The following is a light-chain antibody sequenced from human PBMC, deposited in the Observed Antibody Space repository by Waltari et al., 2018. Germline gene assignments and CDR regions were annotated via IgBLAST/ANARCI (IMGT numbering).Light chain of an antibody. CDR1: QSVSNN. Sequence: DIVLTQSPATLSLSPAERATLTSRASQSVSNNLAWYQQKPGQAPRLLIYDVSSRATGIPARISARGAGTDFTLTISSLEPEDSAVYYCQLRTSWPPGLSFGGGTNVEIK. J-gene: IGKJ4*01. CDR2: DVS. V-gene: IGKV3-11*01. CDR3: QLRTSWPPGLS.